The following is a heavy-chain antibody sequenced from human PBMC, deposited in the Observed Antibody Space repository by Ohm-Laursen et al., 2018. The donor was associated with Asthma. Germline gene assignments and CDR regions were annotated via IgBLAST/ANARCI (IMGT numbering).Heavy chain of an antibody. CDR3: ARDPPPSCSSSINCYFIDY. V-gene: IGHV1-18*04. J-gene: IGHJ4*02. CDR1: GYTFTSYG. CDR2: IIADIGNT. Sequence: ASVKVSCKASGYTFTSYGIGWVRQAPGQGLEWMGWIIADIGNTKYAQKFQGRVTMTTDTSTSTAYMELRSLRSDDTAVYYCARDPPPSCSSSINCYFIDYWGQGTLVTVSS. D-gene: IGHD2-2*01.